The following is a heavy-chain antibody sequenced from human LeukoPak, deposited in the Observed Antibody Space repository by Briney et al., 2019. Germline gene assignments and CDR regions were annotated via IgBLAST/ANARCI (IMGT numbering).Heavy chain of an antibody. V-gene: IGHV3-30-3*01. CDR1: GFTFSSYA. J-gene: IGHJ5*02. CDR3: ARDPTXQLVXXNWFDP. Sequence: GGSLRLSCAASGFTFSSYAMHWVRQAPGKGLEWVAVISYDGSNKYYADSVKGRFTISRDNSKNTLYLQMNSLRAEDTAVYYCARDPTXQLVXXNWFDPXGQXTXXXXSS. CDR2: ISYDGSNK. D-gene: IGHD6-13*01.